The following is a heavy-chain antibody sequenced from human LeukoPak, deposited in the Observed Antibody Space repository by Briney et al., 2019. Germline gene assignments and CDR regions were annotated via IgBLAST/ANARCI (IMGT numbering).Heavy chain of an antibody. J-gene: IGHJ4*02. CDR1: GGSISSGGYY. CDR2: IYYSGTT. V-gene: IGHV4-31*03. D-gene: IGHD3-10*01. CDR3: AKEERITVFRGIDY. Sequence: PSETLSLTCTVSGGSISSGGYYWSWIRQHPGKGLEWIGYIYYSGTTYYNPSLKSRVTISVDTSKNQFSLKLSSVTAADTAVYYCAKEERITVFRGIDYWGQGTLVTVSS.